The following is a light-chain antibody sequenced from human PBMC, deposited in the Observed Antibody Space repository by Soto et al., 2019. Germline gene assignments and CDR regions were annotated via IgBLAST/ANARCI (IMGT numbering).Light chain of an antibody. J-gene: IGKJ1*01. Sequence: EIVLTQSPGTLSLSLLERATLXCRASQSVSNNYLAWYQQKPGQAPRLLIYGASSRATGIPARFSGSGSGTEFTLTISSLQSEDFAVYYCQQYNNWPTFGQGTKVDI. CDR3: QQYNNWPT. CDR1: QSVSNN. V-gene: IGKV3-15*01. CDR2: GAS.